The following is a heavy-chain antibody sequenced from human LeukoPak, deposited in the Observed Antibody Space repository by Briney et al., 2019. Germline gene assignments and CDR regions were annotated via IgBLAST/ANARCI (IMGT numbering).Heavy chain of an antibody. CDR3: ASRATVTTDRFWFDP. D-gene: IGHD4-11*01. CDR1: GFTVSSNY. V-gene: IGHV3-53*01. Sequence: PGGSLRHSCAASGFTVSSNYMSWVRQAPGKGLKWVSVIYSGGSTYYADSVKGRFTISRDNSKNTLYLQMNSLRAEDTAVYYCASRATVTTDRFWFDPWGQGTLVTVSS. J-gene: IGHJ5*02. CDR2: IYSGGST.